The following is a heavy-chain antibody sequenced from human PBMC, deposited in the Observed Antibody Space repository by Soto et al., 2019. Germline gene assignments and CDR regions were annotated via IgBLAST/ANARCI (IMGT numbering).Heavy chain of an antibody. V-gene: IGHV3-23*01. Sequence: GGSLRLSCAASGFTFSSYAMSWVRQAPGKGLEWVSAISGSGGSTYYADSVKGRFTISRDNSKNTLYLQMNSLRAEDTAVYYCAKDLDFGSSWNKWFDPWGQGTLVTVS. D-gene: IGHD6-13*01. CDR3: AKDLDFGSSWNKWFDP. CDR1: GFTFSSYA. J-gene: IGHJ5*02. CDR2: ISGSGGST.